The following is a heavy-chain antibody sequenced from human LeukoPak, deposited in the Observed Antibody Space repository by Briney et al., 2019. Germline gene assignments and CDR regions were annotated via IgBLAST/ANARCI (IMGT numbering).Heavy chain of an antibody. CDR1: GGSISSGDYY. J-gene: IGHJ4*02. D-gene: IGHD3-16*02. V-gene: IGHV4-30-4*01. CDR3: ARGGHDYVWGSYRERTSFFDY. CDR2: IYYSGST. Sequence: SQTLSLTCTVSGGSISSGDYYWSCIRQPPGKGLEWIGYIYYSGSTYYNPSLKSRVTISVDTSKNQFSLKLSSVTAADTAVYYCARGGHDYVWGSYRERTSFFDYWGQGTLVTVSS.